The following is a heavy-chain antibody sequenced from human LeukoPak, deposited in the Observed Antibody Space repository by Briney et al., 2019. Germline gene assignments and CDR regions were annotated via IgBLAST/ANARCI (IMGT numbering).Heavy chain of an antibody. D-gene: IGHD2-2*01. CDR3: AKSLGSYCSSTSCLSLWFDP. Sequence: PGGSLRLSCAASGFTFSSYAMSWVRQAPGKGLEWVSAISGSGGSTYYADSVKGRFTISRDNSKNTLYLQMNSLRAEDTAVYYCAKSLGSYCSSTSCLSLWFDPWGQGTLVTVSS. V-gene: IGHV3-23*01. CDR2: ISGSGGST. CDR1: GFTFSSYA. J-gene: IGHJ5*02.